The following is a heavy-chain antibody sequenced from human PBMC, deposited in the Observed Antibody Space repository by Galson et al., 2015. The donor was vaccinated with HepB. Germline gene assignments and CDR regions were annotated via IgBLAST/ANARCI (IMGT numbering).Heavy chain of an antibody. V-gene: IGHV3-74*01. D-gene: IGHD6-13*01. Sequence: SLRLSCAASGFTFSSYWMHWVRQAPGKGLVWVSRINSDGSSTSYADSVKGRFTISRDNAKNTLYLQMNSLRAEDTAVYYCARETRFSSSWYNSNHYYGMDVWGQGTTVTVSS. CDR2: INSDGSST. J-gene: IGHJ6*02. CDR1: GFTFSSYW. CDR3: ARETRFSSSWYNSNHYYGMDV.